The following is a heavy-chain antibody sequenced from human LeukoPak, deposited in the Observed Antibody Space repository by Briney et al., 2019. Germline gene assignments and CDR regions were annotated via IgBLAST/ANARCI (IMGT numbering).Heavy chain of an antibody. Sequence: GGSLRLSCAASGFTFSTSVMHWVCQAPGKGLEWLSFIRFDGSEKYYADSVKARFSISRDNSMNTLYLQMNSLRPEDTAVYYCAKQGLVPATAGDWGQGTLVTVSS. D-gene: IGHD2-2*01. CDR2: IRFDGSEK. J-gene: IGHJ4*02. V-gene: IGHV3-30*02. CDR1: GFTFSTSV. CDR3: AKQGLVPATAGD.